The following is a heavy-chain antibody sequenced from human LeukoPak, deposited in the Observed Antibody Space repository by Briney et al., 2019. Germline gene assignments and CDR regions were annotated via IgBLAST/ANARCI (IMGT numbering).Heavy chain of an antibody. Sequence: GGSLRLSCAAYGFSLSGYWMSWGRQAPGKGLEWVARLHADGNEKYFVHSVKGRFTVSRDNAKNTLFLQVNSLRAEDTAVYYCATMTMVTAFDIWGQGTVVTVSS. V-gene: IGHV3-7*01. CDR2: LHADGNEK. D-gene: IGHD5-18*01. CDR1: GFSLSGYW. CDR3: ATMTMVTAFDI. J-gene: IGHJ3*02.